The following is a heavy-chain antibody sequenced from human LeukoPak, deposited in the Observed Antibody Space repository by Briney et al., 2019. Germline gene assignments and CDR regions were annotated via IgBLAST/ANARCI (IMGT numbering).Heavy chain of an antibody. CDR2: IKSKTDGGTT. CDR3: TTYDSSGYYFDY. J-gene: IGHJ4*02. D-gene: IGHD3-22*01. Sequence: GGSLRLSCAASGFTFNSYWMSWVRQAPGKGLEWVGRIKSKTDGGTTDYAAPVKGRFTISRDDSKNTLYLQMNSLKTEDTAVYYCTTYDSSGYYFDYWGQGTLVTVSS. V-gene: IGHV3-15*01. CDR1: GFTFNSYW.